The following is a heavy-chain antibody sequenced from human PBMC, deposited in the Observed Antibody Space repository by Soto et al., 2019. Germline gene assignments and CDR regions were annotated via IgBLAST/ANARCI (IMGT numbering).Heavy chain of an antibody. CDR2: ISSSSSTI. J-gene: IGHJ4*02. V-gene: IGHV3-48*02. Sequence: EEQLVESGGGLVQPGGSLRLSCVASGFTFKTYSMNWVRQAPGKRLVWVSYISSSSSTIYYTDSVKGRFTISRDNAKNSLYLQMNSLIDEDTDVYYYERDSATTVNTSGFEHWGQGTLVAGS. CDR1: GFTFKTYS. D-gene: IGHD4-17*01. CDR3: ERDSATTVNTSGFEH.